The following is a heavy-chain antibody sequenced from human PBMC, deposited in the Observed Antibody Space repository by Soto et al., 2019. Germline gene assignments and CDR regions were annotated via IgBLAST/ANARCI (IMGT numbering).Heavy chain of an antibody. V-gene: IGHV4-59*01. J-gene: IGHJ4*02. CDR2: INYSGST. CDR1: GGSISSYY. Sequence: SETLSLTCTVSGGSISSYYWSWILQPPGKGLEWIGYINYSGSTNYNPSLKSRVTISVDTSKNQFSLKLSSVTAADTAVYYCARRETYYYDSXGYYSGPFDYWGQGTLVTVSS. CDR3: ARRETYYYDSXGYYSGPFDY. D-gene: IGHD3-22*01.